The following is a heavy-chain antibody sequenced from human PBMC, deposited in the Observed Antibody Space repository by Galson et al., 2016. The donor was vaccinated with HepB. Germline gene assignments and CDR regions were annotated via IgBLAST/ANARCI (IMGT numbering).Heavy chain of an antibody. CDR2: ISTSGNSM. CDR1: GFTFSDYH. D-gene: IGHD2-21*02. J-gene: IGHJ3*02. Sequence: SMRLPCAASGFTFSDYHMNWIRQAPGQGLEWISYISTSGNSMLYAVSVRGRFSISRHNDKKSLYLQMTNLRAEDTAVYYCARDLPEDCVEYFDVFDIWGQGTMVTVSS. V-gene: IGHV3-11*01. CDR3: ARDLPEDCVEYFDVFDI.